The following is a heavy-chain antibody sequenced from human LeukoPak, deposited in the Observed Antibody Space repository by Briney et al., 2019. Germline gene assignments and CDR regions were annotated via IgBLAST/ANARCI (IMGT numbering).Heavy chain of an antibody. D-gene: IGHD5-18*01. CDR2: ISGSGGST. CDR3: AKRIQSAMAMGY. J-gene: IGHJ4*02. CDR1: GFTFSSYS. V-gene: IGHV3-23*01. Sequence: PGGSLRLSCAASGFTFSSYSMNWVRQAPGKGLEWVSAISGSGGSTYYADSVKGRFTISRDNSKNTMYLQMNSLRAEDTAVYYCAKRIQSAMAMGYWGQGTLVTVSS.